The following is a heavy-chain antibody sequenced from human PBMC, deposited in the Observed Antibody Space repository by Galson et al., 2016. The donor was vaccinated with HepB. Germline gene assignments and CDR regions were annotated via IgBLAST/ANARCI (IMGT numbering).Heavy chain of an antibody. D-gene: IGHD5-24*01. V-gene: IGHV3-23*01. CDR3: AKISVQYGYNYWGFDY. J-gene: IGHJ4*02. Sequence: SLRLSCAASGFTFSTYAMSWVRQAPGKGLEWVSGISGSGDTNFADTVKGRFTISRDNSKTTLLLQMNSLRVEDTAVYYCAKISVQYGYNYWGFDYWGQGTLVTVSS. CDR1: GFTFSTYA. CDR2: ISGSGDT.